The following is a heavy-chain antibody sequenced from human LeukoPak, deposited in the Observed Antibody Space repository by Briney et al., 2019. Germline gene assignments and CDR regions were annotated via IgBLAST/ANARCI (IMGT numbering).Heavy chain of an antibody. D-gene: IGHD1-26*01. Sequence: GGSLRLSCAASGFTFSSYAMSWVRQAPGKGLEWVSAISSNGGSTYYANSVKGRFTISRDNSKNTLYLQMGSLRAEDMAVYYCARDGYSGSSHFDYWGQGTLVTVSS. CDR2: ISSNGGST. CDR1: GFTFSSYA. CDR3: ARDGYSGSSHFDY. V-gene: IGHV3-64*01. J-gene: IGHJ4*02.